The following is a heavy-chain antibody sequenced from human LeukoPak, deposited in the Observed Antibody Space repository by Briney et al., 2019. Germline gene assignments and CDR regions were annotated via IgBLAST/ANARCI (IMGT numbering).Heavy chain of an antibody. Sequence: PGGSLRLSCAASGFTFSSYAMHWVRQAPGKGLEWVAVISYDGSNKYYADSVKGRFTISRDKSKNTLYLQMNSLRAEDTAVYYCARENCSGGSCYYYFDYWGQGTLVTVSS. J-gene: IGHJ4*02. V-gene: IGHV3-30*04. D-gene: IGHD2-15*01. CDR1: GFTFSSYA. CDR2: ISYDGSNK. CDR3: ARENCSGGSCYYYFDY.